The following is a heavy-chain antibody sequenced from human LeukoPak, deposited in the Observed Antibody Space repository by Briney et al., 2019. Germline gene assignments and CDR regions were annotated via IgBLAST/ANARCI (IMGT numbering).Heavy chain of an antibody. J-gene: IGHJ4*02. V-gene: IGHV5-51*01. CDR2: IYPGDSDT. Sequence: GESLKISCKGSGYHFTNYWIGWVRQMPGKGLEWMGIIYPGDSDTRYNSSFQGQVTISADKSISTAYLQWSSLKASDTAIYYCAKRDSSGLYYFDYWGQGTLVTVSS. D-gene: IGHD3-22*01. CDR3: AKRDSSGLYYFDY. CDR1: GYHFTNYW.